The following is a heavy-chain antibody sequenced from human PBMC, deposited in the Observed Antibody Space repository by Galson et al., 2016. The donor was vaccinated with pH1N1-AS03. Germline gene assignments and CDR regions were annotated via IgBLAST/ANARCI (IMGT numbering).Heavy chain of an antibody. CDR3: ARGDTIFGVVINEFDV. CDR2: IHSGGTP. CDR1: GGSMDSHY. Sequence: ETLSLTCTVSGGSMDSHYWSWIRQSPGKGLEWIACIHSGGTPNYNPSLKSRLIVSLDTSKNQLPLKLSSVTAADTAVYYCARGDTIFGVVINEFDVWGQGTKGTVSS. D-gene: IGHD3-3*01. J-gene: IGHJ3*01. V-gene: IGHV4-59*11.